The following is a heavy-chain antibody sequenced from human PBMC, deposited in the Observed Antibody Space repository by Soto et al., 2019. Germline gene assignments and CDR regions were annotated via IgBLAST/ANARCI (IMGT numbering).Heavy chain of an antibody. CDR1: GGSISSYY. J-gene: IGHJ6*02. Sequence: SETLSLTCTVSGGSISSYYWSWIRQPPGKGLEWIGYIYYSGGTTYNPSLKSRVTISVDTSKNQFSLKVSSVTAADTAVYYCAREGSSSWSGDYGMDVWGQGTTVTVSS. D-gene: IGHD6-13*01. V-gene: IGHV4-59*01. CDR3: AREGSSSWSGDYGMDV. CDR2: IYYSGGT.